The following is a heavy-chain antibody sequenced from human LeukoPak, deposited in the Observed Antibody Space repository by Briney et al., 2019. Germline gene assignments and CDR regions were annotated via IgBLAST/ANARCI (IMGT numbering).Heavy chain of an antibody. D-gene: IGHD3-10*01. Sequence: PGGSLRLSCAASGFTFSDYYMSWIRQAPGKGLEWVSYISSSGSTIYYADSVKGRFTISRDNAKNSLYLQMNSLRAEDTAVYYCARALVRGVIYEGFDYWGQGTLVTVSS. J-gene: IGHJ4*02. CDR1: GFTFSDYY. CDR2: ISSSGSTI. V-gene: IGHV3-11*01. CDR3: ARALVRGVIYEGFDY.